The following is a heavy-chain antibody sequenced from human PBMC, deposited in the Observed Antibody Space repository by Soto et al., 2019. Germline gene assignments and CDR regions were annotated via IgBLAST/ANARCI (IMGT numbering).Heavy chain of an antibody. Sequence: QLQLQESGSRLVKSSETLSLTCAVSGGSIASGAFSLIWIRQPPGKGLEWIGYVTPSGTPYSIPSLNGRLAPSVDRSQTQFSLKLTSVTAADSAFYYCARIHWAQSSLDYWGRGILVTFSS. J-gene: IGHJ4*02. CDR1: GGSIASGAFS. CDR2: VTPSGTP. CDR3: ARIHWAQSSLDY. V-gene: IGHV4-30-2*01. D-gene: IGHD6-13*01.